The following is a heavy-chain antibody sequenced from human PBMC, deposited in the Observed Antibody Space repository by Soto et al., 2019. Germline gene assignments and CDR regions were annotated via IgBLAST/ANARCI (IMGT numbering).Heavy chain of an antibody. CDR1: GFTFSSYA. J-gene: IGHJ6*02. CDR3: AKDLGYYYGMDV. CDR2: ISGSGGST. V-gene: IGHV3-23*01. Sequence: GESLKISCAASGFTFSSYAMSWVRQAPGKGLEWVSAISGSGGSTYYADSVKGRFTISRDNSKNTLYLQVNSLRAEDTAVYYCAKDLGYYYGMDVWGQGTTVTVSS.